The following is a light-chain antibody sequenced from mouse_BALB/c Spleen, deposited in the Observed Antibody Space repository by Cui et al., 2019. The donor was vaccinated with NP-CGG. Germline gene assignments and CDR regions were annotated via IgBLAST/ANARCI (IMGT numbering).Light chain of an antibody. V-gene: IGLV1*01. J-gene: IGLJ1*01. CDR3: ALWYSNHWV. CDR2: GTN. Sequence: QAVFTQESALTTSPGETVTLTCRSSTGAVTTSNYANRVQEKPDHLFTGLIGGTNNRAPGVPARFSRSLIGDKAALTITGAQTEDEAIYFCALWYSNHWVFGGGTKLTVL. CDR1: TGAVTTSNY.